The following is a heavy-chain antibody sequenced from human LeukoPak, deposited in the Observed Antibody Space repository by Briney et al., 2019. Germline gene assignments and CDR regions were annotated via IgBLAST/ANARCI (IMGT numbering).Heavy chain of an antibody. D-gene: IGHD3-3*01. CDR2: INPNSGGT. V-gene: IGHV1-2*02. CDR1: GYTFTGYY. Sequence: EASVKVSCKASGYTFTGYYMHWVRQAPGQGLEWMGWINPNSGGTNYAQKFQGRVTMTRDTSISTAYMELSRLRSDDTAVYYCARDRRTTIFGVVMWSYYYGMDVWGQGTTVTVSS. CDR3: ARDRRTTIFGVVMWSYYYGMDV. J-gene: IGHJ6*02.